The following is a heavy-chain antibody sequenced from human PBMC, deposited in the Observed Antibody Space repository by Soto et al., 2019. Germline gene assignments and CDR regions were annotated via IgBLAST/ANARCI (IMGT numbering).Heavy chain of an antibody. CDR3: ARASKSTTPDFDY. D-gene: IGHD1-1*01. CDR2: INPNSGVT. CDR1: GYTFTGYY. J-gene: IGHJ4*02. V-gene: IGHV1-2*04. Sequence: QVQLVQSGAEVKKPGASVKVSCKASGYTFTGYYIHWVRQAPGQGLEWMGWINPNSGVTNYAQKFQGWVTMTRVTSISTAYMELSSLRSDDTAVYYCARASKSTTPDFDYWGQGTLVTVSS.